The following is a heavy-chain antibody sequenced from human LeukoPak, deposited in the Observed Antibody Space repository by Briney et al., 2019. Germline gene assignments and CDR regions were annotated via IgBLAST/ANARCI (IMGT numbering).Heavy chain of an antibody. J-gene: IGHJ2*01. V-gene: IGHV4-34*01. Sequence: SETLSLTCAVYGGSFSGYYWSWIRQPPGKGLEWIGEINHSGSTNYNPSLKSRVTISVDTSKNQFSLKLSSVTAADTAVYYCARGTPHYSDSSGYYYFWYFDLWGRGTLVTASS. CDR3: ARGTPHYSDSSGYYYFWYFDL. D-gene: IGHD3-22*01. CDR2: INHSGST. CDR1: GGSFSGYY.